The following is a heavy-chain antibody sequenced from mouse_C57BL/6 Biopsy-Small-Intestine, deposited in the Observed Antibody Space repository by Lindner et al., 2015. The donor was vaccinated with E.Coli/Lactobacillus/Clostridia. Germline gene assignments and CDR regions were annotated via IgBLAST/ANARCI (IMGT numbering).Heavy chain of an antibody. V-gene: IGHV1-82*01. J-gene: IGHJ3*01. CDR1: GYAFSSSW. CDR3: SRVAWFAY. CDR2: IYPEDGHT. Sequence: VQLQESGPELVKPGASVKISCKASGYAFSSSWMNWVKQRPGKGLEWIGRIYPEDGHTIYNGKFEGKATLTADKSSSTAHIQLSSLTSDDSAVYFCSRVAWFAYWGQGTLVTVSA.